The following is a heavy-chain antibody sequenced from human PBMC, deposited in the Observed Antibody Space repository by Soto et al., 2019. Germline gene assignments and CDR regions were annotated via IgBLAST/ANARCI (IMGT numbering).Heavy chain of an antibody. Sequence: PSETLSLTCTVSGRSISSYYWSWIRQPPGKGLEWIGYIYYSGSTNYNPSLKSRVTISVDTSNNQFSLKLSSVTAADTAVFYCARESFYDSGGFHGFDYWGQGTLVTVSS. CDR1: GRSISSYY. D-gene: IGHD3-22*01. CDR3: ARESFYDSGGFHGFDY. V-gene: IGHV4-59*01. CDR2: IYYSGST. J-gene: IGHJ4*02.